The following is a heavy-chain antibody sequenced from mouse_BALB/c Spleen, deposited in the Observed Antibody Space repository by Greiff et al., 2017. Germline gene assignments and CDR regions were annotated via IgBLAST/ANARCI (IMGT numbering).Heavy chain of an antibody. J-gene: IGHJ4*01. CDR2: ISNGGGST. Sequence: EVHLVESGGGLVQPGGSLKLSCAASGFTFSSYTMSWVRQTPEKRLEWVAYISNGGGSTYYPDTVKVRFTISRDNAKNTLYLQMSSLKSEDTAMYYCARHDGYSTFYAMDYWGQGTSVTVSS. CDR3: ARHDGYSTFYAMDY. V-gene: IGHV5-12-2*01. D-gene: IGHD2-3*01. CDR1: GFTFSSYT.